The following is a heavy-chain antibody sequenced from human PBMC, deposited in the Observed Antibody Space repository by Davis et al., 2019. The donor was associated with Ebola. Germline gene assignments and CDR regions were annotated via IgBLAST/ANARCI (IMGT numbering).Heavy chain of an antibody. Sequence: GESLKISCQDSGNSFSSHWIGWVRQMPGKGLEWMGIFYPGDSQTRYSPSFQGQVTISADKSISTAYLQWNYLEASDTAMYYCAAGYSSKWFPSFDYWGQGTLVTVSS. CDR1: GNSFSSHW. V-gene: IGHV5-51*01. CDR2: FYPGDSQT. J-gene: IGHJ4*02. D-gene: IGHD5-12*01. CDR3: AAGYSSKWFPSFDY.